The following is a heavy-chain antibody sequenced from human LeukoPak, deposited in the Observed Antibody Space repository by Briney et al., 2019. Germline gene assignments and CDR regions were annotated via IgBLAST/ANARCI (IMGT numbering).Heavy chain of an antibody. Sequence: SETLSLTCAVYGGSFSGYYWSWIRQPPGKGLEWIGEINHSGSTNYNPSLKGRVTVSVDTSKNQFSLKLSSVPAADTAVYYCARVEGSCRGAGCYPFSFDDWGQGNLVTVSS. D-gene: IGHD2-15*01. J-gene: IGHJ4*02. CDR3: ARVEGSCRGAGCYPFSFDD. V-gene: IGHV4-34*01. CDR2: INHSGST. CDR1: GGSFSGYY.